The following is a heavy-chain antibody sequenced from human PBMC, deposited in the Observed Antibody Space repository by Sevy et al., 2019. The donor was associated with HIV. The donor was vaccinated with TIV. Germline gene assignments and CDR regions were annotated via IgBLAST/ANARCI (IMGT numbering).Heavy chain of an antibody. CDR1: GGTFSRSA. CDR2: IIPIFGTT. D-gene: IGHD6-13*01. V-gene: IGHV1-69*13. J-gene: IGHJ5*02. CDR3: ARLGAAGLAGWFDP. Sequence: ASVKVSCKASGGTFSRSAISWMRQAPGQGLESMGGIIPIFGTTNYARNFQGRLTITADESTSAAYMELSSLTSEDSAVYYCARLGAAGLAGWFDPWGQGTLVTVSS.